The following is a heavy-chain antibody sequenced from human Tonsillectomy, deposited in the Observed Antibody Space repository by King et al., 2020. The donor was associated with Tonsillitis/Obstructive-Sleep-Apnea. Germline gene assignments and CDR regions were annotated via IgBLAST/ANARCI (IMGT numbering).Heavy chain of an antibody. CDR1: GFIFSSYA. V-gene: IGHV3-23*04. CDR3: AKDSDSSGYLPSNYYYMDV. CDR2: IGGSGAST. Sequence: VQLVESGGGLVQPGGSLRLSCAASGFIFSSYAMTWVRQAPGKGLEWVSVIGGSGASTYYADSVKGRFTISRDNSKNTMYLQMNSLRAEDTAVYYCAKDSDSSGYLPSNYYYMDVWGKGTAVTVSS. D-gene: IGHD3-22*01. J-gene: IGHJ6*03.